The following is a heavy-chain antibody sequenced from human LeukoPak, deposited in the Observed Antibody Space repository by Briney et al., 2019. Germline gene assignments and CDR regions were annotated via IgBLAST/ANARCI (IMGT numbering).Heavy chain of an antibody. CDR2: IYSGGST. CDR1: GFSVGSDY. J-gene: IGHJ5*02. D-gene: IGHD3-10*01. Sequence: PGGSLRLSCAASGFSVGSDYMRWVRQAPGKGLEWVSIIYSGGSTYYADSVKGRFTISRDNSKNTVYLQMKSLRAEDTAVCYCATGDPGFAWGQGTLVTVSS. CDR3: ATGDPGFA. V-gene: IGHV3-66*01.